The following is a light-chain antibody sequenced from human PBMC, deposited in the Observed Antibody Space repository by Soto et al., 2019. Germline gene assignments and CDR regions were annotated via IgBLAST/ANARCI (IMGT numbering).Light chain of an antibody. CDR3: QQRSNWPPLS. Sequence: EIVMTQSPATLSLSPGERATLSCRASQSVSRYLAWYQQKPGQAPRLLINDASNRATGIPARFSGSGSGTDFTLTISSLEPEDFAVYYCQQRSNWPPLSFGGGTKVEI. CDR1: QSVSRY. CDR2: DAS. V-gene: IGKV3-11*01. J-gene: IGKJ4*01.